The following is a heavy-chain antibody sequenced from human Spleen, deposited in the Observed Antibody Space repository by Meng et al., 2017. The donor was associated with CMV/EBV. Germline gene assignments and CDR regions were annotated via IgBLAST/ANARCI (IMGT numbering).Heavy chain of an antibody. V-gene: IGHV3-30*14. D-gene: IGHD6-13*01. J-gene: IGHJ3*02. CDR2: ISSDGNFQ. Sequence: GGSLRLSCAASGFPFRTYAMHWVRQAPGKGREWVAVISSDGNFQHYADSLKGRFTISRDNSKNTLYLQMNSLRAEDTAVYYCARLAPAAAGTVTWAFDIWGQGTMVTVSS. CDR1: GFPFRTYA. CDR3: ARLAPAAAGTVTWAFDI.